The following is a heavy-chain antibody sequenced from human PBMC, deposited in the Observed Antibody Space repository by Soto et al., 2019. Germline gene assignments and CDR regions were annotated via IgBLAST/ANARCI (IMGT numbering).Heavy chain of an antibody. Sequence: PSETLSLTCTVSGGSISSGDYYWSWIRQPPGKGLEWIGYIYYSGSTNYNPSLKSRVTISVDTSKNQFSLKLSSVTAADTAVYYCARVPRKGYYFDYWGQGTLVTVSS. J-gene: IGHJ4*02. V-gene: IGHV4-61*08. CDR1: GGSISSGDYY. CDR3: ARVPRKGYYFDY. CDR2: IYYSGST. D-gene: IGHD6-6*01.